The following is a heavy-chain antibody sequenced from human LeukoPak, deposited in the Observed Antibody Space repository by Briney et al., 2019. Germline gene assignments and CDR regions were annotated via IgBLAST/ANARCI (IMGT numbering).Heavy chain of an antibody. J-gene: IGHJ4*02. Sequence: PGGSLRLSCAASGFTFSNYAMTWVRQAPGKGLEWVSGISASGGSTYYADSVKGRFTISRDNSKNTLYLHMNSLRAEDTAVYYCAKDQYQLLYLFDYWGQGTLVTVSS. D-gene: IGHD2-2*01. CDR3: AKDQYQLLYLFDY. V-gene: IGHV3-23*01. CDR2: ISASGGST. CDR1: GFTFSNYA.